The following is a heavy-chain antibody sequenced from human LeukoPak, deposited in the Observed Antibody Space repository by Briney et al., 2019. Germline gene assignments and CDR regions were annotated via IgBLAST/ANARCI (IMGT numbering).Heavy chain of an antibody. CDR1: GFTFSSYS. Sequence: GGSLRLSCAASGFTFSSYSMNWVRQAPGKGLEWVGRIKSKTDGGTTDYAAPVKGRFTISRDDSKNTLYLQMNSLKTEDTAVYYCTTDGGATISPDYWGQGTLVTVSS. V-gene: IGHV3-15*01. CDR2: IKSKTDGGTT. J-gene: IGHJ4*02. D-gene: IGHD1-26*01. CDR3: TTDGGATISPDY.